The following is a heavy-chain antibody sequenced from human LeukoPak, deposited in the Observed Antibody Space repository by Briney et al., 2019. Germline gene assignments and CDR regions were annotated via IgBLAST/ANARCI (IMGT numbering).Heavy chain of an antibody. CDR3: ARDRTLLY. V-gene: IGHV3-74*01. D-gene: IGHD1-7*01. CDR1: GFTFSSYW. J-gene: IGHJ4*02. CDR2: INSDGSSA. Sequence: AGGSLRLSCAASGFTFSSYWMHWVRQAPGKGLVRVSRINSDGSSASYADSVKGRFTISRDNAKNTLYLQMNSLRAEDTAVYSCARDRTLLYWGQGTLVTVSS.